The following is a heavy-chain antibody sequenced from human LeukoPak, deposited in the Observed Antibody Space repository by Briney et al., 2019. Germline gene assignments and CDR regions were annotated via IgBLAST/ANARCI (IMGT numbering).Heavy chain of an antibody. V-gene: IGHV4-39*01. Sequence: SETLSLTCTVSGGSISSSSYYWGWIRQPPGKGLEWIGSIYYSGSTYYNPSLKSRVTISVDTSKNQFSLKLSSVTAADTAVYYCARYKGGYYFDYWGQGTLVTVSS. D-gene: IGHD1-20*01. CDR2: IYYSGST. CDR1: GGSISSSSYY. CDR3: ARYKGGYYFDY. J-gene: IGHJ4*02.